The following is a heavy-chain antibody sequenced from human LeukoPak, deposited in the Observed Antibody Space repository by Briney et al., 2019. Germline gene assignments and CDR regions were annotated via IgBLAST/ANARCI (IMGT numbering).Heavy chain of an antibody. J-gene: IGHJ5*02. CDR2: IYSGGST. D-gene: IGHD6-13*01. CDR3: AREWYSSSWYQIDP. Sequence: GGSLRLSCAASGFTVSINYMSWVRQAPGKGLEWVSVIYSGGSTYYADSVKGRFTISRDNSKNTLYLQMNSLRAEDTAVYYCAREWYSSSWYQIDPWGQGTLVTVSS. V-gene: IGHV3-66*01. CDR1: GFTVSINY.